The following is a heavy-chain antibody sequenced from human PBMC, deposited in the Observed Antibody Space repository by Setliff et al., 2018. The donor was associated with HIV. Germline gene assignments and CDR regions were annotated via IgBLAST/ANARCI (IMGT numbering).Heavy chain of an antibody. Sequence: SETLSLTCTVSGGSINNYFWSWIRQPPGKGLEWLGCLYYTGRANYNPSLKSRITISADTPKNQFSLKLSSVTAADTAVYYCAREGTYSGTYWVRRVASFDIWGQGTMVTVSS. CDR2: LYYTGRA. CDR3: AREGTYSGTYWVRRVASFDI. J-gene: IGHJ3*02. CDR1: GGSINNYF. V-gene: IGHV4-59*12. D-gene: IGHD1-26*01.